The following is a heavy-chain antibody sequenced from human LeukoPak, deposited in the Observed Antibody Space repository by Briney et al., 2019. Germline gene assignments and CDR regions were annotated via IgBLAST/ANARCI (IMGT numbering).Heavy chain of an antibody. J-gene: IGHJ6*02. V-gene: IGHV4-59*08. CDR3: ATFSYGDYYYYYGMDV. CDR1: GGSISSYY. CDR2: IYYSGST. Sequence: SETLSLTCTVSGGSISSYYWSWIRQPPGKGLEWIGYIYYSGSTNYNPSLKSRVTISVDTSKNQFSLKLSSVTAADTAVYYCATFSYGDYYYYYGMDVWGQGTTVTVSS. D-gene: IGHD4-17*01.